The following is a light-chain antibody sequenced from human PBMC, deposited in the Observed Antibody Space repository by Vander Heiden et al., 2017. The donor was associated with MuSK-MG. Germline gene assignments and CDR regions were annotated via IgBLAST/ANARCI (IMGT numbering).Light chain of an antibody. J-gene: IGLJ3*02. CDR1: ALPKQY. CDR2: NDS. V-gene: IGLV3-25*02. CDR3: QSADSSGIYSV. Sequence: YELTQPPSVSVSPGQTARITCSGDALPKQYAYWYQQKRGQAPVRVIVNDSDRPSGIPERFSCSSSGITATCTTTGVQAEEEADDYCQSADSSGIYSVFGGGTKITVL.